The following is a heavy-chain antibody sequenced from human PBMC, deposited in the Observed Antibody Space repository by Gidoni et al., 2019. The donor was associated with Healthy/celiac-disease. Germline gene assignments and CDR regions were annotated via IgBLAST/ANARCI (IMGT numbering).Heavy chain of an antibody. CDR1: GGSVSSSSYY. V-gene: IGHV4-39*07. Sequence: QLQRQESGQGLVKTSETLARTCTGRGGSVSSSSYYWGWIRQPPGKGLEWIGSIYYSGSTSYNPSLKSRVTISVDTSKNQFSLKLSSVTAADTAVYYCARDSARDSGWYYWFDPWGQGTLVTVSS. CDR2: IYYSGST. D-gene: IGHD6-19*01. CDR3: ARDSARDSGWYYWFDP. J-gene: IGHJ5*02.